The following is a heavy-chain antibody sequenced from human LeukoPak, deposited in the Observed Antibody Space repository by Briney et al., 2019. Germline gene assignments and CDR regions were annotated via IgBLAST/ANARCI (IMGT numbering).Heavy chain of an antibody. J-gene: IGHJ6*02. CDR3: ARGRLRLGSFSLNYLYGMDV. V-gene: IGHV3-20*01. CDR1: GFIFDDYA. D-gene: IGHD1-26*01. CDR2: INGKGRST. Sequence: GGSLRLSCTASGFIFDDYAMNWVRHAPGRGLEWVAGINGKGRSTVYVDSVKGRFTISRDNTKNSLSLQMSSLRAGDTALYHCARGRLRLGSFSLNYLYGMDVWGQGTTVTVSS.